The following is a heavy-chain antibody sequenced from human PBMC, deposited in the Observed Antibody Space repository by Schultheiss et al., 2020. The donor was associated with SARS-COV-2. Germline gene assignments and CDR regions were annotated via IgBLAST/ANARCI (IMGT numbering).Heavy chain of an antibody. Sequence: SQTLSLTCTVSGGSISSGGYYWSWIRQPPGKGLEWIGYIYYSGSTNYNPSLKSRVTISVDTSKNQFSLKLSSVTAADTAVYYCARGGGAIVWYFDLWGRGTLVTVSS. CDR3: ARGGGAIVWYFDL. CDR1: GGSISSGGYY. D-gene: IGHD4/OR15-4a*01. J-gene: IGHJ2*01. V-gene: IGHV4-61*08. CDR2: IYYSGST.